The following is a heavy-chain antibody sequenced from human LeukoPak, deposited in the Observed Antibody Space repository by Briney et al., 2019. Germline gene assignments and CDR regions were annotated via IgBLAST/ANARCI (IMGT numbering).Heavy chain of an antibody. CDR2: ISYDGSNK. V-gene: IGHV3-30*04. J-gene: IGHJ4*02. Sequence: GGSLRLSCAASGFTFSSYAMHWVRQAPGKGLEWVAVISYDGSNKYYADSVKGRFTISRDNSKNTLYLQMNSLRAEDTAVYYCARPGERGSSWYLPFDYWGQGTLVTVSS. CDR1: GFTFSSYA. CDR3: ARPGERGSSWYLPFDY. D-gene: IGHD6-13*01.